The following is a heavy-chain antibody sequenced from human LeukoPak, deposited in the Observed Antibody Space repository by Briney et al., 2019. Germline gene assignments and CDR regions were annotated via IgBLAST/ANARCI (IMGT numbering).Heavy chain of an antibody. CDR2: INPNSGGT. CDR1: GYTFTGYY. CDR3: ARSGGIAVAGTPFDY. V-gene: IGHV1-2*02. J-gene: IGHJ4*02. D-gene: IGHD6-19*01. Sequence: ASVKVSCKASGYTFTGYYMHWVRQAPGQGLEWMGWINPNSGGTNHAQKFQGRVTMTRDTSISTAYMELSRLRSDDTAVYYCARSGGIAVAGTPFDYWGQGTLVTVSS.